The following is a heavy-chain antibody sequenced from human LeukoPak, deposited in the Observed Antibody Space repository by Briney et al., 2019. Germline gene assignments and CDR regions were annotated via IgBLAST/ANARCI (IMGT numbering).Heavy chain of an antibody. CDR1: GFTFSNYA. D-gene: IGHD3-16*02. CDR3: AKAQRDYVWGSYRYTN. V-gene: IGHV3-23*01. J-gene: IGHJ4*02. CDR2: ISGSGGST. Sequence: GGSLRLSCAASGFTFSNYAMGWVRLAPGKGLEWVSTISGSGGSTYYADSVKGRFTISRDNSKNTLYLQMNSLRAEDTAVYYCAKAQRDYVWGSYRYTNWGQGTLVTVSS.